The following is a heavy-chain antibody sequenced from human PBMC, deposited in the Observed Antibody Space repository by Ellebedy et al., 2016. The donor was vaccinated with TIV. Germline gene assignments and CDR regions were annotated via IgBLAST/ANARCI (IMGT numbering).Heavy chain of an antibody. CDR1: GYTFISYG. CDR3: ARETIAVPHTFRSIPNDY. V-gene: IGHV1-18*01. Sequence: ASVKVSXXTSGYTFISYGISWVRQAPGQGLEWMGWISAYNGNTNYAQKFQGRVTMTTDTSTSTAYMELRSLTSDDTAVYYCARETIAVPHTFRSIPNDYWGQGTLVTVSS. CDR2: ISAYNGNT. J-gene: IGHJ4*02. D-gene: IGHD6-19*01.